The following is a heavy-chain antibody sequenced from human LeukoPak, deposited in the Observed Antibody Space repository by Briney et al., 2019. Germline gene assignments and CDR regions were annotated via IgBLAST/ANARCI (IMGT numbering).Heavy chain of an antibody. D-gene: IGHD6-19*01. CDR2: LNWNRKNT. V-gene: IGHV3-20*04. J-gene: IGHJ4*02. Sequence: PGGSLRLSCAASGFSFDNYGMTWVRQAPGKALEWVSGLNWNRKNTGYADSVRGRFSISRDNAKDSLFLQMDSLRVEDTALYYCARGEQWLDSWGRGTLVTVSS. CDR1: GFSFDNYG. CDR3: ARGEQWLDS.